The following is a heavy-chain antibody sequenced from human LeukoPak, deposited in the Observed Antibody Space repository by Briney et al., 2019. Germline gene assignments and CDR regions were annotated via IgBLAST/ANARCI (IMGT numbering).Heavy chain of an antibody. CDR1: GYSFTYSW. D-gene: IGHD3-3*01. CDR3: ARLRSVTNFGAVYYFFDY. Sequence: GESLKISCKGSGYSFTYSWIGWVRQMPGKGLEWMGIIYPEDSDTTYSPSFLGQVTMSVDRPISTAYLQWSSLKASDTAMYYCARLRSVTNFGAVYYFFDYWGQGTLVTVSS. V-gene: IGHV5-51*01. J-gene: IGHJ4*02. CDR2: IYPEDSDT.